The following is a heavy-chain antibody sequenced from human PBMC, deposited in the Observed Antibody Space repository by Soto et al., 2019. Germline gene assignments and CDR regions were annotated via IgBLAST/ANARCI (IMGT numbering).Heavy chain of an antibody. CDR2: IDYSGST. J-gene: IGHJ3*02. CDR3: ARYTTGATGAFDI. V-gene: IGHV4-31*03. CDR1: GGSISSDNYY. D-gene: IGHD4-17*01. Sequence: QVQLQESGPGLVKPSQTLSLTCTVSGGSISSDNYYWGWIRQHPGKGLEWIGYIDYSGSTYYNPSLKSRVTISVDTSKNQLSLKVSSVTAADTAVYYCARYTTGATGAFDIWGQGTMVTVSS.